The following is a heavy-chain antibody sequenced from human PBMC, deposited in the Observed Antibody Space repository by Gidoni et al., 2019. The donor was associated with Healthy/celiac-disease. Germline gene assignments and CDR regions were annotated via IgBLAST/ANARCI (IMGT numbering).Heavy chain of an antibody. J-gene: IGHJ3*02. V-gene: IGHV1-46*01. Sequence: QVQLVQSGAEVKKPGASVKVSCKASGYTFTSYYMHWVRQAPGQGLEWMGIINPSGGSTSYAQKFQGRVTMTRDTSTSTVYMELSSLRSEDTAVYYCARDLSGMIVTTGGAFDIWGQGTMVTVSS. CDR3: ARDLSGMIVTTGGAFDI. CDR1: GYTFTSYY. D-gene: IGHD3-22*01. CDR2: INPSGGST.